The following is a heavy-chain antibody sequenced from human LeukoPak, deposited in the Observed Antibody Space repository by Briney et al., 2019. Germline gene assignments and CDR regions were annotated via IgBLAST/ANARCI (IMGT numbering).Heavy chain of an antibody. Sequence: GASVKVSCKASGYTFTGYYMHWVRQAPGQGLEWMGWINPNSGGTNYAQKFQGRVTMTRDTSISTAHMELSRLRSDDTAVYYCARDSGNVITLYYFDYWGQGTLVTVSS. CDR1: GYTFTGYY. J-gene: IGHJ4*02. CDR3: ARDSGNVITLYYFDY. D-gene: IGHD3-22*01. CDR2: INPNSGGT. V-gene: IGHV1-2*02.